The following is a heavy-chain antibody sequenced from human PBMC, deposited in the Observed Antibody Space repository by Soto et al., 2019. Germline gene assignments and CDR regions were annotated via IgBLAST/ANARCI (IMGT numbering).Heavy chain of an antibody. V-gene: IGHV1-18*01. CDR2: ISGYNGNT. Sequence: QVQLVQSGGEVKKPGASVKVSCKASDYTFANYGISWVRQAPGQGPEWMGWISGYNGNTNYAQKLQGRLTMTTDTSTSTAYMELRSLGSDDTAVYYCARDCNGGRCYPMYWGQGTLVTVSS. D-gene: IGHD2-15*01. CDR1: DYTFANYG. J-gene: IGHJ4*02. CDR3: ARDCNGGRCYPMY.